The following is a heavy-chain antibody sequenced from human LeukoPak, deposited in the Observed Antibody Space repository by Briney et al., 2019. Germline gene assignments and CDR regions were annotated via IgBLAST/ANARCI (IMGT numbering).Heavy chain of an antibody. CDR3: AKDYYAYDSTGFYLDF. J-gene: IGHJ4*02. CDR2: ISGSSGRT. Sequence: GGSLRLSCAASASIFSSYAMSWVRQAPGKGLEWVSGISGSSGRTYYADSVKGRFTISRDNSKNTVHLQMNSLRDEDTAVYYCAKDYYAYDSTGFYLDFWGQGTLVTVSS. V-gene: IGHV3-23*01. D-gene: IGHD3-22*01. CDR1: ASIFSSYA.